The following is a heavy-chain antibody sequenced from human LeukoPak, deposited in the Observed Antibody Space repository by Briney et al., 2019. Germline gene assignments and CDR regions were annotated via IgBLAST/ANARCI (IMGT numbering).Heavy chain of an antibody. CDR2: INPSGGST. CDR3: ARFDFWSGYGY. V-gene: IGHV1-46*01. J-gene: IGHJ4*02. CDR1: GYTFTSYY. D-gene: IGHD3-3*01. Sequence: ASVKVSCKASGYTFTSYYMHWVRQAPGQGLEWMGIINPSGGSTSYAQKFQGRVTITRDTSASTAYMELSSLRSEDTAVYYCARFDFWSGYGYWGQGTLVTVSS.